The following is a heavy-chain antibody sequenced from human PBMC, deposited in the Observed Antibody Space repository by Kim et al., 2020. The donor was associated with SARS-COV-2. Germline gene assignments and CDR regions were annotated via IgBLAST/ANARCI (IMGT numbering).Heavy chain of an antibody. CDR3: ARASDLLLWFGESKLWFDP. CDR2: INPNSGGT. J-gene: IGHJ5*02. V-gene: IGHV1-2*02. CDR1: GYTFTGYY. Sequence: ASVKVSCKASGYTFTGYYMHWVRQAPGQGLEWMGWINPNSGGTNYAQKFQGRVTMTRDTSISTAYMELSRLRSDDTAVYYCARASDLLLWFGESKLWFDPWGQGTLVTVSS. D-gene: IGHD3-10*01.